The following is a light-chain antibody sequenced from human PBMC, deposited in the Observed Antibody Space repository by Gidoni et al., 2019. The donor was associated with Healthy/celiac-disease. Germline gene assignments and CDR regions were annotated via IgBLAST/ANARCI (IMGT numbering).Light chain of an antibody. J-gene: IGKJ2*01. CDR2: GAA. CDR3: QQYGSSLPYT. Sequence: VLTQSPGNLSLSPGERATLSCRASQSVSNSYLSWYQQNPGQAPRHLIYGAASRATGIPDRFSGSGSGTDFTLTISRLEPEDFAVYYCQQYGSSLPYTFGQGTKLEIK. V-gene: IGKV3-20*01. CDR1: QSVSNSY.